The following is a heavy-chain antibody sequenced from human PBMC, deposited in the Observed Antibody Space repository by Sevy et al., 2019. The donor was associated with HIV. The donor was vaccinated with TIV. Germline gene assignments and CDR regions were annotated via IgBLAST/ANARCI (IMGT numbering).Heavy chain of an antibody. D-gene: IGHD2-15*01. J-gene: IGHJ1*01. Sequence: GGSLRLSCAASGFSFSGAWMRWVRQAPGGALEWVGRIKNIHEGGSTEYAAPVKGRFTISRDDSKNTLYLQLSSLKTDDTGVYYCTTDAGVTPWYALQHWGQGTLVTVSS. V-gene: IGHV3-15*01. CDR3: TTDAGVTPWYALQH. CDR2: IKNIHEGGST. CDR1: GFSFSGAW.